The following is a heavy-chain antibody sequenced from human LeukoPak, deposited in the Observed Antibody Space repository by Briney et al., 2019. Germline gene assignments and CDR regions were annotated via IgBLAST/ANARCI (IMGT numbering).Heavy chain of an antibody. J-gene: IGHJ5*02. V-gene: IGHV4-34*01. Sequence: SETLSLTCAVHGGSSSGYYWSWLRQPPGKGLEWIGEINHSGSTNYNPSLKSRVTISVDTSKNQFSLKLSSVTAADTAVYYCAREGGYCSSTSCYYKFNWFDPWGQGTLVTVSS. CDR2: INHSGST. D-gene: IGHD2-2*01. CDR1: GGSSSGYY. CDR3: AREGGYCSSTSCYYKFNWFDP.